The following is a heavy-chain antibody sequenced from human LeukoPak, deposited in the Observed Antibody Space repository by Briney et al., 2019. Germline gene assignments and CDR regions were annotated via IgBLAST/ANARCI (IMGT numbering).Heavy chain of an antibody. CDR1: GLTFSSYT. CDR2: IMRTAADVT. Sequence: PGGSLRFSCAASGLTFSSYTMNWVRQAPGKGLEWISYIMRTAADVTSYADSVEGRFTISRDDAKNSLYLQMNSLRDDDTAVYYCVRDWSYAFDLWGQGTMVTVSS. J-gene: IGHJ3*01. V-gene: IGHV3-48*02. CDR3: VRDWSYAFDL.